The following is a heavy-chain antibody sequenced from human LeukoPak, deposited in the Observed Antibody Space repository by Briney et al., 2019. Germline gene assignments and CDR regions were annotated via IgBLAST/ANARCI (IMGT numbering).Heavy chain of an antibody. CDR3: ARKDYDFWSGYYTDDAFDI. Sequence: AGGSLRLSCVASGFTFSNYWMHWVRQAPGKGLVWVSRIKGDGSSTTYADSVKGRFTISRDNAKNALYLQMNSLRAEDTAVYYCARKDYDFWSGYYTDDAFDIWGQGTMVTVSS. D-gene: IGHD3-3*01. CDR2: IKGDGSST. CDR1: GFTFSNYW. V-gene: IGHV3-74*01. J-gene: IGHJ3*02.